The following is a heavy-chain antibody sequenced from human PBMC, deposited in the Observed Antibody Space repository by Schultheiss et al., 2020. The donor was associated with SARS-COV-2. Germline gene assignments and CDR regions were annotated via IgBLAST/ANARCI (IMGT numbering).Heavy chain of an antibody. Sequence: SQTLSLTCAVYGGSFSGYYWSWIRQPPGKGLEWIGEINHSGSTNYNPSLKSRVTISVDTSKNQFSLDLSSVTAADTAVYYCARGQMVVAPRVNWFDPWGQGTLVTVSS. V-gene: IGHV4-34*01. CDR1: GGSFSGYY. J-gene: IGHJ5*02. D-gene: IGHD2-15*01. CDR2: INHSGST. CDR3: ARGQMVVAPRVNWFDP.